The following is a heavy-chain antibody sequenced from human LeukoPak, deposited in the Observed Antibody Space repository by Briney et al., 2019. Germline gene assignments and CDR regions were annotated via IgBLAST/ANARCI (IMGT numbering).Heavy chain of an antibody. CDR1: GYTFTCYY. Sequence: GASVKVSCKASGYTFTCYYMHWVRQAPGQGLEWMGWINPNSGGTNYAQKFQGWVTMTRDTSISTAYMELSRLRSDDTAVYYCARAPYYDILTGYSPYYFDYWGQGTLVTVSS. CDR2: INPNSGGT. D-gene: IGHD3-9*01. J-gene: IGHJ4*02. CDR3: ARAPYYDILTGYSPYYFDY. V-gene: IGHV1-2*04.